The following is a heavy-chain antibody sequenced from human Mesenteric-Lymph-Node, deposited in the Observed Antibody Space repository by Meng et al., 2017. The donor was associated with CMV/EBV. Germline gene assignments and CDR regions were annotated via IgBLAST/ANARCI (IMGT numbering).Heavy chain of an antibody. CDR2: IKSKTDGGTT. CDR3: TTDQFVMWLEYDAFDI. V-gene: IGHV3-15*01. CDR1: GFTFSNAW. D-gene: IGHD6-19*01. Sequence: GESLKISCAASGFTFSNAWMSWVRQAPGKGLEWVGRIKSKTDGGTTDYAAPVKGRFTISRDDSKNTLYLQMNSLKTEDTAVYYCTTDQFVMWLEYDAFDIWGQGTMVTVSS. J-gene: IGHJ3*02.